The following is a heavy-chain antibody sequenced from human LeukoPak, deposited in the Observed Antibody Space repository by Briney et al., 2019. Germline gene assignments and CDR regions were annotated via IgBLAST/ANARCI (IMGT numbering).Heavy chain of an antibody. Sequence: ASVKVSCKASGDIFNSYSLAWVRQAPGQGLEWMGGIIPMFGSADYAQKFQGRVKITTDHSTSTAYMELSSLSSEDTAVYFCARVGRGRGSLPNPNHYMDVWGKGTTVTVSS. CDR2: IIPMFGSA. CDR1: GDIFNSYS. V-gene: IGHV1-69*05. D-gene: IGHD3-10*01. CDR3: ARVGRGRGSLPNPNHYMDV. J-gene: IGHJ6*03.